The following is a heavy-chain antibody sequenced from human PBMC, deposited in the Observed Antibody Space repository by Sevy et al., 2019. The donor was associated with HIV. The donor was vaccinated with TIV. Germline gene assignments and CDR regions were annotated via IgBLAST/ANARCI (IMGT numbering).Heavy chain of an antibody. CDR1: GFTFSKYS. V-gene: IGHV3-23*01. J-gene: IGHJ4*02. CDR2: LSFGCGEI. CDR3: AREGCTKPHDY. D-gene: IGHD2-8*01. Sequence: GGSLILSCAASGFTFSKYSMSWVRHPPGKGLEWVSTLSFGCGEINYADSVKGLFTISRDNSKSSVYLQMNNLRPEDTAVYYCAREGCTKPHDYWGQGTLVTVSS.